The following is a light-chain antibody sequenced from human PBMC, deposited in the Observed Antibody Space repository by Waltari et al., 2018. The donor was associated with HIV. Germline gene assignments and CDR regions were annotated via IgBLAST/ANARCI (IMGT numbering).Light chain of an antibody. V-gene: IGKV1-27*01. CDR3: QKYNSAPLT. CDR2: AAS. J-gene: IGKJ4*01. CDR1: QGIGNY. Sequence: DIQMTQSPSSLSASLGDRVTVTCRASQGIGNYLAWYHQRPGKVPELLIFAASTLQSGGPSRFSGSGSGTDFTLTINSLQPEDVGTYYCQKYNSAPLTIGGGTKVEIK.